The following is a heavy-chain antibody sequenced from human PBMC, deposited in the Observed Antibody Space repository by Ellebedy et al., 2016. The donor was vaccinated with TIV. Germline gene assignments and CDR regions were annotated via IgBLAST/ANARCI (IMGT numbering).Heavy chain of an antibody. D-gene: IGHD6-13*01. CDR1: GDSISSYY. J-gene: IGHJ5*02. Sequence: MPSETLSLTCTVSGDSISSYYWSWIRQPPGKGLEWIGYIYYSGSTNYNPSLKSRVTISVDTSKSQFSLKLSSVTAADTAVYFCARVSSSRSDLRFDPWGQGTLVTVSS. CDR2: IYYSGST. CDR3: ARVSSSRSDLRFDP. V-gene: IGHV4-59*01.